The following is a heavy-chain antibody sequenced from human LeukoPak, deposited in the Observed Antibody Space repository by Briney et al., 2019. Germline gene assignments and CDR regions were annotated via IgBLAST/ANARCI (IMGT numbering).Heavy chain of an antibody. V-gene: IGHV3-23*01. D-gene: IGHD6-13*01. CDR2: ISGSGGST. J-gene: IGHJ4*02. CDR1: GFTFSSYA. CDR3: AKGPQLVRSLFDY. Sequence: GGSLRLSCAASGFTFSSYAMSWVRQAPGKGLEWDSAISGSGGSTYYADSVKGRFTISRDNSKNTLYLQMNSLRAEDTAVYYCAKGPQLVRSLFDYWGQGTLVTVSS.